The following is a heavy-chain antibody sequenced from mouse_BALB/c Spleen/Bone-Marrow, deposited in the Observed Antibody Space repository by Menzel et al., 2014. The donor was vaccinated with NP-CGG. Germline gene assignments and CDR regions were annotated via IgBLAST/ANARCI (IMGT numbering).Heavy chain of an antibody. Sequence: VQLQQSGAELAKPGASVKMSCKASGYTFSSYWMHWVKQRPGQGLEWIGYISPTTGYTEYSQKFKDKATLTADKSSSTAYMQLSSLTSVDSAVYYCARYGNSLAMDYWGQGTSVTVSS. CDR3: ARYGNSLAMDY. CDR2: ISPTTGYT. CDR1: GYTFSSYW. D-gene: IGHD1-1*01. V-gene: IGHV1-7*01. J-gene: IGHJ4*01.